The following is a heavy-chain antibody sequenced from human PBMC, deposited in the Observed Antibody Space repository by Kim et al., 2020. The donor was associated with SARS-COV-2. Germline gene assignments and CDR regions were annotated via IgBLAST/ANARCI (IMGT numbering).Heavy chain of an antibody. V-gene: IGHV3-21*01. CDR3: ARDLRDNSSGWYRDYYYYYGMDV. D-gene: IGHD6-19*01. CDR2: ISSSSSYI. CDR1: GFTFSSYS. J-gene: IGHJ6*02. Sequence: GGSLRLSCAASGFTFSSYSMNWVRQAPGKGLEWVSSISSSSSYIYYADSVKGRFTISRDNAKNSLYLQMNSLRAEDTAVYYCARDLRDNSSGWYRDYYYYYGMDVWGQGTTVTVSS.